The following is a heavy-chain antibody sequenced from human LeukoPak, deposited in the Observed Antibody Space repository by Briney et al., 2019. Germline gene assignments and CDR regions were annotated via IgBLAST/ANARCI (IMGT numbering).Heavy chain of an antibody. J-gene: IGHJ4*02. CDR2: IKQDGSEK. D-gene: IGHD3-16*02. CDR3: ARTTSDYDYVWGSYRPYYFDY. V-gene: IGHV3-7*01. Sequence: GGSLRLSCAASGFTFRSYWMSWVRQAPGKGLEWVAHIKQDGSEKYYVDSVKGRFTISRDNAKNSLYLQMNSLRAEDTAVYYCARTTSDYDYVWGSYRPYYFDYWGQGTLVTVSS. CDR1: GFTFRSYW.